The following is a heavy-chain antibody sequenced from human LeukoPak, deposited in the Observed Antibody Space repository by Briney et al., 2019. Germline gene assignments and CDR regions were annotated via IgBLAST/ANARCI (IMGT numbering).Heavy chain of an antibody. V-gene: IGHV3-30*04. CDR1: GFTFSSYA. CDR3: TTGVITFGGVIVKNLFDY. D-gene: IGHD3-16*02. CDR2: ISYDGSNK. Sequence: GGSLRLSCAASGFTFSSYAMHWVRQAPGKGLEWVAVISYDGSNKYYADSVKGRFTISRDNSKNTLYLQMNSLKTEDTAVYYCTTGVITFGGVIVKNLFDYWGQGTLVTVSS. J-gene: IGHJ4*02.